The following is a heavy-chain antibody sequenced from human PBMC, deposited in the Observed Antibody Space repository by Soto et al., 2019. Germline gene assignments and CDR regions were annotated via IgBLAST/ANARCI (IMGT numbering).Heavy chain of an antibody. D-gene: IGHD3-22*01. CDR2: ISAYNGNT. CDR1: GYTFTSYG. CDR3: AREYYYDSSGYASDYYGMDV. V-gene: IGHV1-18*01. J-gene: IGHJ6*02. Sequence: ASVKVSCKASGYTFTSYGISWVQQAPGQGLEWMGWISAYNGNTNYAQKLQGRVTMTTDTSTSTAYMELRSLRSDDTAVYYCAREYYYDSSGYASDYYGMDVWGQGTTVTVSS.